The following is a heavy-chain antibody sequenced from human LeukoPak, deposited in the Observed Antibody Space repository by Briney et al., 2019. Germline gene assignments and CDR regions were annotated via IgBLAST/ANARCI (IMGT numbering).Heavy chain of an antibody. CDR2: ISWSSSTI. CDR1: GFTFDDYA. CDR3: AKASGIAVAGNLDY. D-gene: IGHD6-19*01. Sequence: PGGSLRLSCAASGFTFDDYAMHWVRQAPGKGLEWVSSISWSSSTIAYADSVKGRFTISRDNAKNSLYLQMNSLRAEDTALYYCAKASGIAVAGNLDYWGQGTLVTVSS. J-gene: IGHJ4*02. V-gene: IGHV3-9*01.